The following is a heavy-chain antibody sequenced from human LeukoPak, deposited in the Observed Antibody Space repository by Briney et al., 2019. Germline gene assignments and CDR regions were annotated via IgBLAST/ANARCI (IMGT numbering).Heavy chain of an antibody. D-gene: IGHD1-26*01. Sequence: GGSLRLSCAASGFTFSSYSMNWVRQAPGKGLEWASSISSSSSYTYYADSVKGRFTISRDNAKNSLYLQMNSLRAEDTAVYYCARDRRELHYYYYYGMDVWGQGTTVTVSS. CDR3: ARDRRELHYYYYYGMDV. J-gene: IGHJ6*02. CDR1: GFTFSSYS. CDR2: ISSSSSYT. V-gene: IGHV3-21*01.